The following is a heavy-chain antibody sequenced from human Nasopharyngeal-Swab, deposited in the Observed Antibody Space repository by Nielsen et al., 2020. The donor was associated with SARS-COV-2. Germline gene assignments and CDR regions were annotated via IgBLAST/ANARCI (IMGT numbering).Heavy chain of an antibody. V-gene: IGHV3-11*01. CDR2: ISSSGSTI. Sequence: GESLKTSCAASGFTFSDYYMSWIRQAPGKGLEWVSYISSSGSTIYYADSVKGRFTISRDNAKNSLYLQMNSLRAEDTAVYYFARDITWFTISGDGMDVWGQGTTVTVSS. CDR1: GFTFSDYY. D-gene: IGHD3-3*01. CDR3: ARDITWFTISGDGMDV. J-gene: IGHJ6*02.